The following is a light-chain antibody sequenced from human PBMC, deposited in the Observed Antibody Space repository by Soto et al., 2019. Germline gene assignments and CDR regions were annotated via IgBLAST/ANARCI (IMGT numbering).Light chain of an antibody. CDR1: QSISRW. Sequence: DIQMTQSPSTLSAYVGDTVTITCRASQSISRWLAWYQQKPGKAPELLIYQASSLQIGVPSRFSGSGSGTDFSLTITSLQPDDFATYYCQQYNHYWTFGQGTKVDIK. CDR2: QAS. J-gene: IGKJ1*01. CDR3: QQYNHYWT. V-gene: IGKV1-5*03.